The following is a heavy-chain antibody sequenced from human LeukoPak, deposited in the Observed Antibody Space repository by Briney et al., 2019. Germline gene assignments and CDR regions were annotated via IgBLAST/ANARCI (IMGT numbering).Heavy chain of an antibody. V-gene: IGHV3-23*01. D-gene: IGHD6-19*01. Sequence: GGSLRLSCAASGFTFSSYAMSWVRQAPGKGLEWVSGISGSGDSTYYADSVKGRFTISRDNSKNTLYLQMNRLRAEDTAVYYFAKAVAGTFGYWGEGALVTVSS. CDR1: GFTFSSYA. J-gene: IGHJ4*02. CDR2: ISGSGDST. CDR3: AKAVAGTFGY.